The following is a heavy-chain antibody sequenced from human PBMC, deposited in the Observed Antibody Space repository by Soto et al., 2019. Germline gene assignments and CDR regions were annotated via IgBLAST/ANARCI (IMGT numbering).Heavy chain of an antibody. CDR1: VFTFSSYS. CDR3: ARDSYYHSSGYYYSPAEYFQH. Sequence: WGSLRLSCAASVFTFSSYSMNLVRQAPGKGLDWPSYISSSSSTTYYADSVKGRFTISRDNAKNSLYLQMNSLRDEDTAVYYCARDSYYHSSGYYYSPAEYFQHWGQGTMVTVSS. CDR2: ISSSSSTT. V-gene: IGHV3-48*02. J-gene: IGHJ1*01. D-gene: IGHD3-22*01.